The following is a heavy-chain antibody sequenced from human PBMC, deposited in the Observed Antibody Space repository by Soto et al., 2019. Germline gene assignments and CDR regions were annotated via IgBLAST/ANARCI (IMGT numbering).Heavy chain of an antibody. CDR3: AKGPYCSSTSCYIGSMDV. V-gene: IGHV1-8*01. CDR2: MNPNSGNT. Sequence: ASVKVSCKASGYTFTSYDINWVRQATGQGLEWMGWMNPNSGNTGYAQKFQGRVTMTRNTSISTAYMELNSLRAEDTAVYYCAKGPYCSSTSCYIGSMDVWGQGTTVTVSS. J-gene: IGHJ6*02. D-gene: IGHD2-2*02. CDR1: GYTFTSYD.